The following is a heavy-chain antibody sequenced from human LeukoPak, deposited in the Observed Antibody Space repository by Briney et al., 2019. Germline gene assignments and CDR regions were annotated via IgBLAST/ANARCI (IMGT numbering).Heavy chain of an antibody. CDR1: GFTFSSYG. J-gene: IGHJ4*02. Sequence: GGSLRLSCAASGFTFSSYGMNWVRQAPGKGLEWVSGIGPSGSSTYYADSVKGRFTISRDNSKNTMYVRMNSLRAEDTAVYYCAKDRSYASFEDWGQGTLVTVSS. CDR3: AKDRSYASFED. CDR2: IGPSGSST. V-gene: IGHV3-23*01. D-gene: IGHD2-2*01.